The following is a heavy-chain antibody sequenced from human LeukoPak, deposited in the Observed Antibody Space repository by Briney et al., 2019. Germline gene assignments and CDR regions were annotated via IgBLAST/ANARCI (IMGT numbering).Heavy chain of an antibody. Sequence: SVKVSCKASGGTFSSYAISWVRQAPGQGLEWMGGIIPVFGTANYAQKFQGRVTITADESTSTAYMELSSLRSEDTAVYYCARGGLSGSYSPYYFDYWGQGTLVTVSS. J-gene: IGHJ4*02. V-gene: IGHV1-69*13. CDR3: ARGGLSGSYSPYYFDY. D-gene: IGHD1-26*01. CDR1: GGTFSSYA. CDR2: IIPVFGTA.